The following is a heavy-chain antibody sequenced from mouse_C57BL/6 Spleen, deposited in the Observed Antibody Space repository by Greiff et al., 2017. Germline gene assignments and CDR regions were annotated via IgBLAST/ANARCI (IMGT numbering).Heavy chain of an antibody. J-gene: IGHJ1*03. D-gene: IGHD1-1*01. CDR3: ARPTVVPHWYFDV. Sequence: VQRVESGAELVKPGASVKISCKASGYAFSSYWMNWVKQRPGKGLEWIGQIYPGDGDTNYNGKFKGKATLTADKSSSTAYMQLSSLTSEDSAVYFCARPTVVPHWYFDVWGTGTTVTVSS. V-gene: IGHV1-80*01. CDR2: IYPGDGDT. CDR1: GYAFSSYW.